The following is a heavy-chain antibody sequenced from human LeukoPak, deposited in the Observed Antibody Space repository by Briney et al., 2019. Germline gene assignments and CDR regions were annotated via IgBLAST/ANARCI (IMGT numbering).Heavy chain of an antibody. CDR2: IYTSGGT. Sequence: SETLSLTCTVSGGSISSYYWSWIRQPAGKGLEWIGRIYTSGGTNYNPSLKSRGTMSVETPKNQFSLKLSSVTAADTAVYYCARRAISGPVDWFDPWGQGTLVTVSS. CDR3: ARRAISGPVDWFDP. D-gene: IGHD2-15*01. J-gene: IGHJ5*02. CDR1: GGSISSYY. V-gene: IGHV4-4*07.